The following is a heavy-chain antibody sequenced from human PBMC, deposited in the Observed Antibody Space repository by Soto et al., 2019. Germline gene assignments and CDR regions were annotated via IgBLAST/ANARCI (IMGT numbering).Heavy chain of an antibody. CDR1: GYTFTNYA. CDR3: ARESAVAALDP. D-gene: IGHD6-19*01. Sequence: ASLKVSCKASGYTFTNYAMHWVRQAPGQRLEWMGWINAGNGNTKYAQKLQGRVTMTTDTSTSTAYMELRSLRSDDTAVYYCARESAVAALDPWGQGTLVTVSS. V-gene: IGHV1-3*01. J-gene: IGHJ5*02. CDR2: INAGNGNT.